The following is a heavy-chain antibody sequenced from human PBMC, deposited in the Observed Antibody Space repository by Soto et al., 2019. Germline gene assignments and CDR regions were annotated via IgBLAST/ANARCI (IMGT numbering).Heavy chain of an antibody. Sequence: GGSLRLSCAASGFTFSSYSMNWVRQAPGKGLEWVSYISSSSSTIYYADSVMGRFTISRDNAKNSLYLQMNSLRDEDTAVYYCAREWELLSGAFDIWGQGTMVTVSS. D-gene: IGHD1-26*01. CDR3: AREWELLSGAFDI. CDR1: GFTFSSYS. CDR2: ISSSSSTI. V-gene: IGHV3-48*02. J-gene: IGHJ3*02.